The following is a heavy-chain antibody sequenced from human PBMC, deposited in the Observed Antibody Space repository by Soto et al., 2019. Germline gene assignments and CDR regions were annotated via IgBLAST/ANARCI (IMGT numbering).Heavy chain of an antibody. D-gene: IGHD6-19*01. Sequence: QVQLQESGPGLVKPSGTLSLTCAVSGGSISSNSWWSWVRQPPGKGLEWIGQITYSGGTKYNPSLKSRDTKAPDKSENQFSLTLSSVTAADTAVYYCANHEDGYNSGCYFGPWVQGTLVTVSS. J-gene: IGHJ5*02. CDR3: ANHEDGYNSGCYFGP. CDR2: ITYSGGT. V-gene: IGHV4-4*02. CDR1: GGSISSNSW.